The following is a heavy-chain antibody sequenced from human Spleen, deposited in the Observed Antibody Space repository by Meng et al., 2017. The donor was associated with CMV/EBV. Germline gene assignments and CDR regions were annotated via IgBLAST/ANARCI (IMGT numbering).Heavy chain of an antibody. J-gene: IGHJ4*02. D-gene: IGHD6-25*01. CDR2: INPNGATT. CDR3: ATLGSEPFGH. Sequence: ASVKVSCKASGYSFTRYYMHWVRQAPGQGLEWMGIINPNGATTTYAQKFQGRVTMTRDKSTTTVYMELSSLRSDDTAVYYCATLGSEPFGHWGQGTLVTVSS. V-gene: IGHV1-46*01. CDR1: GYSFTRYY.